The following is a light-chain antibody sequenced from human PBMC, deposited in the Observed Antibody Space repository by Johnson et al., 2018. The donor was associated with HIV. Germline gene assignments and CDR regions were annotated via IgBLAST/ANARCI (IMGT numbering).Light chain of an antibody. V-gene: IGLV1-51*02. CDR1: SSSIGNNY. Sequence: QSVLTQPPSVSAAPGQKVTISCSGSSSSIGNNYVSWYQQLPGTAPKLLIYESNKRPSGIPDRFSGYKSGTSATLGITGLQTGDEADYYCGTWDSSLSSGGVFGTGTKVTVL. J-gene: IGLJ1*01. CDR3: GTWDSSLSSGGV. CDR2: ESN.